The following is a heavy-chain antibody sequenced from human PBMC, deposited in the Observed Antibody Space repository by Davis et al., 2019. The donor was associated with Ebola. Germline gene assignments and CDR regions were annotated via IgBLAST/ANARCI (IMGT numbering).Heavy chain of an antibody. CDR1: GLTFSSYA. CDR2: ISYDGSNK. J-gene: IGHJ4*02. CDR3: ASTYYYDSSGYYSDY. V-gene: IGHV3-30-3*01. D-gene: IGHD3-22*01. Sequence: GESLKISCAASGLTFSSYAMHWVRQAPGKGLEWVAVISYDGSNKYYADSVKGRFTISRDNSKNTLYLQMNSLRAEDTAVYYCASTYYYDSSGYYSDYWGQGTLATVSS.